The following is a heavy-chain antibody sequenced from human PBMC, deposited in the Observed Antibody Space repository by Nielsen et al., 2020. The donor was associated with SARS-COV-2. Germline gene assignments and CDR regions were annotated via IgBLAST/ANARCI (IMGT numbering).Heavy chain of an antibody. J-gene: IGHJ4*02. CDR3: ARDCSCGLGSSPSYYFDY. CDR2: IYYTGDT. V-gene: IGHV4-59*13. D-gene: IGHD7-27*01. Sequence: PGKGLEWIGYIYYTGDTNYNPSLKSRVTISVDTSKNQFSLKLSSVTAADTAVYYCARDCSCGLGSSPSYYFDYWGQGTLVTVSS.